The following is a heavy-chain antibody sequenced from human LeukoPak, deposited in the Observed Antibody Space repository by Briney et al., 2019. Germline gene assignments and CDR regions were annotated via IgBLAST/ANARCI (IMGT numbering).Heavy chain of an antibody. CDR2: INPNSGGT. CDR3: ARVWPGSSSWLYYYYGMDV. CDR1: GYTFTGYY. Sequence: GASVKVSCKASGYTFTGYYMHWVRQAPGQGLEWMGWINPNSGGTNYAQKFQGRVTMTRDTSIGTAYMELSRLRSDDTAVYYCARVWPGSSSWLYYYYGMDVWGQGTTVTVSS. V-gene: IGHV1-2*02. J-gene: IGHJ6*02. D-gene: IGHD6-13*01.